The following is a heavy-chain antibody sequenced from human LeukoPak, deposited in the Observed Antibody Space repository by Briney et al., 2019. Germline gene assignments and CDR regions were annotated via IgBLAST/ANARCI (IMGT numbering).Heavy chain of an antibody. CDR3: ARDVGYSFDY. CDR1: GGSISSYY. J-gene: IGHJ4*02. CDR2: IYYSGST. Sequence: PSETLSLTCTVSGGSISSYYWSWIRQPPGKGLEWIGYIYYSGSTNYNPSLKSRVTISVDTSNNQFSLKLSSVNAADTAVYYCARDVGYSFDYWGQGTLVTVSS. D-gene: IGHD6-13*01. V-gene: IGHV4-59*01.